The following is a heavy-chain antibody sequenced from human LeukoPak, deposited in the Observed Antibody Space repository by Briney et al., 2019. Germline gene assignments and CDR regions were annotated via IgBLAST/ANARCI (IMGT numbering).Heavy chain of an antibody. J-gene: IGHJ6*03. CDR2: IYYSGST. V-gene: IGHV4-59*01. Sequence: PSETLSLTCTVSGGSISSYYWSWIRQPPGKGLEWIGYIYYSGSTNYNPSLKSRVTISVDTSKNQLSLKLSSVTAADTALYYCARLHHTVYYYYMDVWGKGTTVTVSS. D-gene: IGHD1-14*01. CDR3: ARLHHTVYYYYMDV. CDR1: GGSISSYY.